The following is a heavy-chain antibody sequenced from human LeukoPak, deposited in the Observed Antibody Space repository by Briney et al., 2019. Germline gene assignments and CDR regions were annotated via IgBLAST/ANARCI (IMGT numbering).Heavy chain of an antibody. CDR3: ASHYYDSSGYYPDAFDI. J-gene: IGHJ3*02. V-gene: IGHV3-53*04. D-gene: IGHD3-22*01. CDR2: IYSGGST. Sequence: GGSLRLSCAASGFTVSSNYMSWVRQAPGKGLEWVSVIYSGGSTYYADSVKGRFTISRHNPKNTLYLQMNSLRAEDTAVYYCASHYYDSSGYYPDAFDIWGQGTMVTVSS. CDR1: GFTVSSNY.